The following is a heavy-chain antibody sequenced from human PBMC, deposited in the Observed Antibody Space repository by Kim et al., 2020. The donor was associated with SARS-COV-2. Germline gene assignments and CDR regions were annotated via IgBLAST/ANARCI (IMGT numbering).Heavy chain of an antibody. CDR2: ISHSGST. Sequence: SETLSLTCAVFGGSFSEYNWSWIRQPPGKGLEWIGEISHSGSTSHSPSLKSRVTISVDTSKSQFSLRLQSMTAADTAVYYCARGRAGVVPAPVLGLGPYYDYYAMDVWGQGTAVAVSS. D-gene: IGHD2-2*02. V-gene: IGHV4-34*01. J-gene: IGHJ6*02. CDR3: ARGRAGVVPAPVLGLGPYYDYYAMDV. CDR1: GGSFSEYN.